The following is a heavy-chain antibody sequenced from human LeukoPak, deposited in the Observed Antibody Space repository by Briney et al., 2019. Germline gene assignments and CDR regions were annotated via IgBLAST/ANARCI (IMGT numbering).Heavy chain of an antibody. Sequence: PSETLSLTCTVSGGSFSSGSYYWGWVRQPAGKGLGWDGRIYSSGSTYYKPSLKSRVTLSVNTSNNQLSLELPAVSAPDPAVLCRHSSWYGVTSSFDYWGQGTLVTVSS. CDR1: GGSFSSGSYY. CDR3: HSSWYGVTSSFDY. CDR2: IYSSGST. V-gene: IGHV4-61*02. J-gene: IGHJ4*02. D-gene: IGHD6-13*01.